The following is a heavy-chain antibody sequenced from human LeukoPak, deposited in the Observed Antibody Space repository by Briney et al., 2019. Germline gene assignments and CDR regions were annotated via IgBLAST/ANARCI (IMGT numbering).Heavy chain of an antibody. V-gene: IGHV1-2*02. Sequence: ASVKVSCKASGYTFTGYYMHWVRQAPGQGLEWMGWINPNSGGTNYAQKFQGRVTMTRDTSISTAYMELSRLRSDDTAVYYCARETVRFPHEHDAFDIWDQGTMVTVSS. CDR1: GYTFTGYY. J-gene: IGHJ3*02. D-gene: IGHD4-17*01. CDR2: INPNSGGT. CDR3: ARETVRFPHEHDAFDI.